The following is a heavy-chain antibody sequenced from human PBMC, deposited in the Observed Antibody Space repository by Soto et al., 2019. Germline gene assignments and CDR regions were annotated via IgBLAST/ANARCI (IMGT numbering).Heavy chain of an antibody. V-gene: IGHV3-7*01. CDR1: GFTFSSYW. J-gene: IGHJ3*02. D-gene: IGHD3-22*01. CDR2: IKQDGSEK. Sequence: LRLSCAASGFTFSSYWMSWVRQAPGKVLEWVANIKQDGSEKYYVDSVKGRFTISRDNAKNSLYLQMNSLRAEDTAVYYCARDTYYYDSSGYPDAFDIWGQGTMVTVSS. CDR3: ARDTYYYDSSGYPDAFDI.